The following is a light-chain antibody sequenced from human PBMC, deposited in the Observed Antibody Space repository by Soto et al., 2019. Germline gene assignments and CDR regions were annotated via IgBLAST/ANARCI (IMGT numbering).Light chain of an antibody. Sequence: QSVLNQAPSASGTPGQRVTISCSGSSSNIGNNFVYWYQHLPGTAPKLLVFRNDHRPSGVPDRFSGSKSGISASLAISGLRSEDEADYYCAAWDDSLSAWVFGGGTKLTVL. CDR2: RND. V-gene: IGLV1-47*01. CDR1: SSNIGNNF. CDR3: AAWDDSLSAWV. J-gene: IGLJ3*02.